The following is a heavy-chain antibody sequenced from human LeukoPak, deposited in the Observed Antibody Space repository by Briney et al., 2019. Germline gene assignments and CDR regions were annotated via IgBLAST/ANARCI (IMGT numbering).Heavy chain of an antibody. CDR1: GDSFTSVTDY. V-gene: IGHV4-39*07. CDR2: GDYSGGT. J-gene: IGHJ4*02. D-gene: IGHD5-18*01. CDR3: ARDQDTTMVKDY. Sequence: SETLSLTCTVSGDSFTSVTDYWAWIRQPPGKGLEWIASGDYSGGTYYNPSLESRVAISADMSKKQISLKLASVTGADTAVYYCARDQDTTMVKDYWGQGTLVTVSS.